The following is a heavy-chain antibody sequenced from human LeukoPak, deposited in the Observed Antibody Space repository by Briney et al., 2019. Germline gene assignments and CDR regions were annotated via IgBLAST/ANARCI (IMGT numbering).Heavy chain of an antibody. J-gene: IGHJ4*02. Sequence: AGRSLRLSCAASGFTFSSYGMHWVRQAPGKGLEWVAVISYDGSNKYYADSVKGRFTISRDNSKNTLYLQMNSLRAEDTAVYYCAELPRSGYFYFDYWGQGTLVTVSS. CDR1: GFTFSSYG. CDR2: ISYDGSNK. CDR3: AELPRSGYFYFDY. V-gene: IGHV3-30*18. D-gene: IGHD3-3*01.